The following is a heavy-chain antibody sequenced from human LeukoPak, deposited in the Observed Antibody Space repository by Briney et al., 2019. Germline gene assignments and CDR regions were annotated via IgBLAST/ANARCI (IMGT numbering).Heavy chain of an antibody. J-gene: IGHJ4*02. D-gene: IGHD3-10*01. V-gene: IGHV3-21*01. CDR3: ARDSPYGSGSSPDY. Sequence: GGSLRLSCAASGFTFSSYSMNWVRQAPGKGLEWVSTTSSSSSYIYYADSVKGRFTISRDNAKNSLYLQMNSLRAEDTAVYYCARDSPYGSGSSPDYWGQGTLVTVSS. CDR1: GFTFSSYS. CDR2: TSSSSSYI.